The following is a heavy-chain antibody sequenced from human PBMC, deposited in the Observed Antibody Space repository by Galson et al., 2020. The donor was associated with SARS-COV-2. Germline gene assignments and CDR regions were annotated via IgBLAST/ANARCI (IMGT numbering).Heavy chain of an antibody. CDR3: ARYPGGVSFDY. Sequence: ASVKVSCKAFGYTFSSYDVTWVRQATGQGLEWMGWMNPNSGNTGYAQKFQGRVTMTRDTSRSTAYMELTSLRLEDAGVYYCARYPGGVSFDYWGQGTLVTVSS. CDR2: MNPNSGNT. V-gene: IGHV1-8*01. D-gene: IGHD2-8*02. J-gene: IGHJ4*02. CDR1: GYTFSSYD.